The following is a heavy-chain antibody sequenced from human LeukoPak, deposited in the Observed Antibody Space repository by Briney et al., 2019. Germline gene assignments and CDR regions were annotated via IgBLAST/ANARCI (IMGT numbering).Heavy chain of an antibody. CDR1: GGSISTYF. CDR2: MYYTGSS. J-gene: IGHJ6*03. CDR3: ARGGYRSYYYVDV. V-gene: IGHV4-59*01. D-gene: IGHD3-16*02. Sequence: SETLSLTCSVSGGSISTYFWTWIRQAPGKGLDWIGYMYYTGSSNYNPSLQSRVAISIDTSKNEFPLKLTSVTPADTAVYYCARGGYRSYYYVDVWGKGTTVIVSS.